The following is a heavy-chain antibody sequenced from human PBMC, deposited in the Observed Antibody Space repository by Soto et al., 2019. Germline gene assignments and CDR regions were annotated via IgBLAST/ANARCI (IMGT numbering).Heavy chain of an antibody. D-gene: IGHD3-22*01. CDR3: AKGNYYDSSGYHRVGAFDI. CDR2: ISYDGSNK. J-gene: IGHJ3*02. CDR1: GFTFSSYG. V-gene: IGHV3-30*18. Sequence: QVQLVESGGGVVQPGRSLRLSCAASGFTFSSYGMHWVRQAPGKGLEWVAVISYDGSNKYYADSVKGRFTISRDNSKNTLYLQMNSLRAEDTAVYYCAKGNYYDSSGYHRVGAFDIWGQGTMVTVSS.